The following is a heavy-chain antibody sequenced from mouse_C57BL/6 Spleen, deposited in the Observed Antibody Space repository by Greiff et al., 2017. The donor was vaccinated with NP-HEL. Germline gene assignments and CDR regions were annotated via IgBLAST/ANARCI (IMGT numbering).Heavy chain of an antibody. CDR2: IYPGDGDT. V-gene: IGHV1-82*01. Sequence: VQLQQSGPELVQPGASVTISCKASGYAFSSSWMNWVQQRPGKGLEWIGRIYPGDGDTNYTGQFKGKAPLPADKSSRTAYRQLSSLTSEDSAVYVWARGPYYYGSSSGAMDYWGQGTSVTVSS. CDR1: GYAFSSSW. J-gene: IGHJ4*01. CDR3: ARGPYYYGSSSGAMDY. D-gene: IGHD1-1*01.